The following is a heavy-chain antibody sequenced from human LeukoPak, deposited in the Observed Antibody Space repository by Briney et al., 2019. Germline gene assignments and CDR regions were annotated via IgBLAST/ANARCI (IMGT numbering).Heavy chain of an antibody. D-gene: IGHD3-10*01. J-gene: IGHJ6*02. CDR1: GGSISSSSYY. CDR2: IYYSGST. V-gene: IGHV4-39*07. CDR3: ARGRRVGRNYYGSGSPLYYYYGMDV. Sequence: ETLSLTCTVSGGSISSSSYYWGWIRQPPGKGLEWIGSIYYSGSTNYNPSLKSRVTISVDTSKNQFSLKLSSVTAADTAVYYCARGRRVGRNYYGSGSPLYYYYGMDVWGQGTTVTVSS.